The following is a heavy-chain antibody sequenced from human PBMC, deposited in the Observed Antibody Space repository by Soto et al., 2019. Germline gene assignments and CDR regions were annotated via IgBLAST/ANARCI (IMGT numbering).Heavy chain of an antibody. Sequence: XASLKISCQCSGYTFSNFWIAWVRQLPGKGLEWMGIIYPGDYETRYSPSFHGKVTISADRSIGTAYLQWSSLEASDSAFYFCARRPRSSPYFDYWGQGALVTGSS. J-gene: IGHJ4*02. CDR1: GYTFSNFW. CDR3: ARRPRSSPYFDY. V-gene: IGHV5-51*01. CDR2: IYPGDYET. D-gene: IGHD6-13*01.